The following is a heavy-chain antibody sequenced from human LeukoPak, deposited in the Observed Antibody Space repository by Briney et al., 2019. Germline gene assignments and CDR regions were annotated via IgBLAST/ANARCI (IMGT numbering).Heavy chain of an antibody. J-gene: IGHJ4*02. CDR1: GYTFTSYY. D-gene: IGHD2-2*01. Sequence: GASVKVSCKASGYTFTSYYVHWVRQAPGQGLEWMGIINPSGGSTSYAQKFQGRVTMTRDTSTNTVYMELSSLRSEDTALYFCAHICSSTSCYLDYWGQGTLVTVSS. CDR2: INPSGGST. CDR3: AHICSSTSCYLDY. V-gene: IGHV1-46*01.